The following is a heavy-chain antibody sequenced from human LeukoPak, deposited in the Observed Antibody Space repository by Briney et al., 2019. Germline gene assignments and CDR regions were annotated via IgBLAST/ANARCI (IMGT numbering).Heavy chain of an antibody. CDR3: ASDPFPIAAAGNTGY. CDR1: GFTFSSYW. D-gene: IGHD6-13*01. V-gene: IGHV3-7*01. CDR2: IKQDGSEK. Sequence: QTGGSLRLSCAASGFTFSSYWMSWVRQAPGKGLEWVANIKQDGSEKYYVDSVKGRFTISRDNAKNSLYLQMNSLRAEDTAVYYCASDPFPIAAAGNTGYWGQGTLVTVSS. J-gene: IGHJ4*02.